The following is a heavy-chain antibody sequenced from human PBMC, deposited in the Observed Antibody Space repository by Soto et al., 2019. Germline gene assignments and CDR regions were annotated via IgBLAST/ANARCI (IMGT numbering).Heavy chain of an antibody. D-gene: IGHD3-22*01. CDR3: ARGWEYYYDSSGYSPFGY. CDR1: GYTFTSYG. J-gene: IGHJ4*02. V-gene: IGHV1-18*01. Sequence: EASVKVSCKASGYTFTSYGISWVRQAPGQGLEWMGWISANNGNTNYAQKLQGRVTMTTDTSTSTAYMELRSLRSDDTAVYYCARGWEYYYDSSGYSPFGYWGQGTLVTVSS. CDR2: ISANNGNT.